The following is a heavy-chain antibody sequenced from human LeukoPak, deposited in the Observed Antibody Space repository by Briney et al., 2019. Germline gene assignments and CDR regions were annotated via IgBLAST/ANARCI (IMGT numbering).Heavy chain of an antibody. Sequence: SETLSLTCTVSGGSISSYYWSWIRQPPGKGLEWIGYIYYSGSTNYNPSLKSRVTISVDTSRNQLSLKLSSVTAADTAVYYCARDSAQAIDYWGQGTLVTVSS. CDR1: GGSISSYY. J-gene: IGHJ4*02. V-gene: IGHV4-59*01. CDR3: ARDSAQAIDY. CDR2: IYYSGST.